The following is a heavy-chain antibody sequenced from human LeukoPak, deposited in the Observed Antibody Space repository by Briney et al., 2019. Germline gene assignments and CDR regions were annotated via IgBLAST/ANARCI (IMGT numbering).Heavy chain of an antibody. Sequence: GGSLRLSCAASGFTFSSYGMHWVRQAPGKGLEWVAAIWYDGSNKYYADSVKGRFTISRDNSKNTLYLQMNSLRAEDTAVYYCAREEGERWLQLVDYWGQGTLVTVSS. V-gene: IGHV3-33*01. J-gene: IGHJ4*02. D-gene: IGHD5-24*01. CDR2: IWYDGSNK. CDR3: AREEGERWLQLVDY. CDR1: GFTFSSYG.